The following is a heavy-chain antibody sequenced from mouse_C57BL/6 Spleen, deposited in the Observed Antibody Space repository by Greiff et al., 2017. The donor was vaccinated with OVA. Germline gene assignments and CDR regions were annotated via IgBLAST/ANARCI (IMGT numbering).Heavy chain of an antibody. J-gene: IGHJ1*03. CDR3: ARRGVTTVVAPNWYFDV. D-gene: IGHD1-1*01. V-gene: IGHV5-17*01. CDR2: ISSGSSTT. CDR1: GFTFSDYG. Sequence: EVHLVESGGGLVKPGGSLKLSCAASGFTFSDYGMHWVRQAPEKGLEWVAYISSGSSTTYYADTVKGRFTISRDNAKNTLFLQMTSLRSEDTAMYYCARRGVTTVVAPNWYFDVWGTGTTVTVSS.